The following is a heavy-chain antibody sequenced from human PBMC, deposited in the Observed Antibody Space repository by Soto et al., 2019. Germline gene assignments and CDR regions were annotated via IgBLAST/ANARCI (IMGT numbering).Heavy chain of an antibody. V-gene: IGHV1-69*06. D-gene: IGHD2-2*01. CDR2: IIPIFGTA. CDR3: ARGVVVPAAMHTLGYYYYGMDV. CDR1: GGTFSSYA. J-gene: IGHJ6*02. Sequence: SAKVSCKASGGTFSSYAISWVRQAPGQGLEWMGGIIPIFGTANYAQKFQGRVTITADKSTSTAYMELSSLRSEDTAVYYCARGVVVPAAMHTLGYYYYGMDVWGQGTTVTV.